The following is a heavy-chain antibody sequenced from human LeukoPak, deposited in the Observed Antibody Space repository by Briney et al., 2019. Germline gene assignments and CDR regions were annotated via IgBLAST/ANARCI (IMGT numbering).Heavy chain of an antibody. CDR2: INPNNGDT. J-gene: IGHJ4*02. V-gene: IGHV1-2*02. D-gene: IGHD6-6*01. CDR3: ASGKSSSPFDY. Sequence: ASVKVSCKASGYTFTGYYMHWVRQAHGQGLEWMGRINPNNGDTKYAQNFEGRVTMTWDTSISTAYVGVSSLKSDDTAVYFCASGKSSSPFDYWGQGTLVSVSS. CDR1: GYTFTGYY.